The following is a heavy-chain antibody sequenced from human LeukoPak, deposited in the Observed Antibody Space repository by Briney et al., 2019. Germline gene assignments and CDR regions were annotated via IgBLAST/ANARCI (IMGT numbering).Heavy chain of an antibody. Sequence: EASVKVSCKPSGHTFTAYYFHWVRQAPGQGLEWMGWINPNSGGTNYAQKFQGRVTMTRDTSISTAYMELSRLRSDDTAVYYCARDTRYFDYWGQGTLVTASS. D-gene: IGHD1-1*01. CDR2: INPNSGGT. CDR1: GHTFTAYY. V-gene: IGHV1-2*02. J-gene: IGHJ4*02. CDR3: ARDTRYFDY.